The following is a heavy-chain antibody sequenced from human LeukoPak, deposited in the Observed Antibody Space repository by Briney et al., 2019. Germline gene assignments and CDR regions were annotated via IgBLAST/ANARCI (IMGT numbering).Heavy chain of an antibody. J-gene: IGHJ4*02. CDR3: ATKQWLAPPPDS. CDR1: GFTFSKYW. Sequence: AGGSLRLSCAASGFTFSKYWMLRVRQAPGKGLESVSRITTDGTVTTYADSVKGRFTVFRDNADNTMFLQMNSVRDEYTAVYYCATKQWLAPPPDSWGQGTPVTDSS. D-gene: IGHD6-19*01. V-gene: IGHV3-74*01. CDR2: ITTDGTVT.